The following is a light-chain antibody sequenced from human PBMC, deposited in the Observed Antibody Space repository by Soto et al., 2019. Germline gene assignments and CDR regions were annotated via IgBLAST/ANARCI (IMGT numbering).Light chain of an antibody. CDR1: TSNIGSNT. CDR3: AAWDDSLYGVV. J-gene: IGLJ2*01. CDR2: SHN. Sequence: QSVLTQPPSASGTPGQRVTISCSGSTSNIGSNTVNWYHHLPGTAPKLLIYSHNQRPSGVPDRCSGSRSGTSASLAISGLQSDDEADYYCAAWDDSLYGVVFGGGTQLTVL. V-gene: IGLV1-44*01.